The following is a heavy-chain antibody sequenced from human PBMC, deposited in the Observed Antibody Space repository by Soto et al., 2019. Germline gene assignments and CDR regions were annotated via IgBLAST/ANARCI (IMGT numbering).Heavy chain of an antibody. V-gene: IGHV1-18*01. Sequence: ASVKVSCKASGYTFTSYGISWVRQAPGQGLEWMGWISAYNGNTNYAQKLQGRVTMTTDTSTSTAYMELRSLRSDDTAVYYCARDQISGGYYYNSGTNYWGQGTRGT. D-gene: IGHD3-22*01. J-gene: IGHJ4*02. CDR3: ARDQISGGYYYNSGTNY. CDR2: ISAYNGNT. CDR1: GYTFTSYG.